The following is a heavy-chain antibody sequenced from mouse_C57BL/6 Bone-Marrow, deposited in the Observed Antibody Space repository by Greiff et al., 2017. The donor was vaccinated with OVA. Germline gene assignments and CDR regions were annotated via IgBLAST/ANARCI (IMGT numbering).Heavy chain of an antibody. CDR1: GYTFTSYW. J-gene: IGHJ3*01. D-gene: IGHD2-4*01. CDR3: ASEDYDYAWFAY. CDR2: IDPSDSYT. Sequence: QVQLQQPGAELVMPGASVKLSCKASGYTFTSYWMPWVKQRPGQGLEWIGEIDPSDSYTNYNKKFKGKATLTVDKSSSTAYMQLSRLTSEDSAVYYCASEDYDYAWFAYWGQGTLVTVSA. V-gene: IGHV1-69*01.